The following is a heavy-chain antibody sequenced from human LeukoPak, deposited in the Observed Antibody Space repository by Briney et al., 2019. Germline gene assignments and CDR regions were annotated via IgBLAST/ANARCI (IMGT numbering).Heavy chain of an antibody. D-gene: IGHD2-21*01. V-gene: IGHV3-48*02. Sequence: GGSLRLSCAASGFTFSGNGMNWVRQAPGKGLEWVSYITSKNNGMYYADSVKGRFTISRDNAKNSLDLQMNSLRDEDTAVYYCARRGPSDASTSYFFDYWGQGVLVTVSS. CDR2: ITSKNNGM. CDR1: GFTFSGNG. J-gene: IGHJ4*02. CDR3: ARRGPSDASTSYFFDY.